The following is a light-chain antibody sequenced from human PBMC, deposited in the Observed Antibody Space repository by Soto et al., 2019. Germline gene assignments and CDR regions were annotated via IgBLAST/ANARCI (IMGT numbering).Light chain of an antibody. J-gene: IGLJ1*01. CDR1: TLPSQY. Sequence: SYALTQPPALSVSPGPTARITCSGDTLPSQYPYWYQQKPGQAPVLIINKNSQRPSGIPARFSGSTSGTTVTLTISGVQAEDEADYYCQSADSSGAYVFRTGTKVTVL. CDR2: KNS. V-gene: IGLV3-25*02. CDR3: QSADSSGAYV.